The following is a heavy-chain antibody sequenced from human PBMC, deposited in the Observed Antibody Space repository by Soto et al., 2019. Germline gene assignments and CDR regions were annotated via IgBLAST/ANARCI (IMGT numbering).Heavy chain of an antibody. J-gene: IGHJ4*01. CDR3: ARGETPLDY. V-gene: IGHV1-69*13. D-gene: IGHD1-26*01. CDR2: IIPIFGKA. CDR1: GGTFSSYA. Sequence: SVKVSCKASGGTFSSYAISWVRQAPGQGLEWMGGIIPIFGKANYAQKFQGRVTITADASTSTAYMEVRSLRFDDTAVYYCARGETPLDYWGQEPWSPSPQ.